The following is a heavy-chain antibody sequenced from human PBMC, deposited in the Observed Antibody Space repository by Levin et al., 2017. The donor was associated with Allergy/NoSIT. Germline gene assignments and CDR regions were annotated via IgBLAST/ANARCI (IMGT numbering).Heavy chain of an antibody. J-gene: IGHJ4*02. CDR3: AKADSSSLFDY. V-gene: IGHV3-30*18. D-gene: IGHD6-13*01. CDR2: ISYDGSNK. CDR1: GFTFSSYG. Sequence: LAGGSLRLSCAASGFTFSSYGMHWVRQAPGKGLEWVAVISYDGSNKYYADSVKGRFTISRDNSKNTLYLQMNSLRAEDTAVYYCAKADSSSLFDYWGQGTLVTVSS.